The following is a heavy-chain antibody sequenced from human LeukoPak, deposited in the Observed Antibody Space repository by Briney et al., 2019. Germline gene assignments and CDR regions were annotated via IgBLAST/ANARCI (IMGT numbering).Heavy chain of an antibody. CDR3: ARDHDAVGTTIDH. V-gene: IGHV3-74*01. Sequence: GGSLRLSCAASGFTFSSYWMHWFRQAPGERLVWVSRIKSDGSVTWYADSVKGRFTISRDNAKNKLYLQMNSLRDEDTAVYFCARDHDAVGTTIDHWGQGTLVTVSS. J-gene: IGHJ4*02. CDR1: GFTFSSYW. D-gene: IGHD1-14*01. CDR2: IKSDGSVT.